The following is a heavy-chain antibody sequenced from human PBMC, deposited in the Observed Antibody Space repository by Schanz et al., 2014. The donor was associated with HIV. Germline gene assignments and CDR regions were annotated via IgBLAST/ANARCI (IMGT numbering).Heavy chain of an antibody. J-gene: IGHJ6*02. D-gene: IGHD3-16*02. Sequence: DVQILESGGGLVQPGGSRRLSCAVSGLPFSTSAMSWVRQAPGKGLEWVSDISGSGGSTYYADSVKGRFTISRDNSKNTLALQMSSLRAEDTAVYYCVRSLYDYVRGAYRPNSFGMNVWGQGTPVTVSS. V-gene: IGHV3-23*01. CDR1: GLPFSTSA. CDR3: VRSLYDYVRGAYRPNSFGMNV. CDR2: ISGSGGST.